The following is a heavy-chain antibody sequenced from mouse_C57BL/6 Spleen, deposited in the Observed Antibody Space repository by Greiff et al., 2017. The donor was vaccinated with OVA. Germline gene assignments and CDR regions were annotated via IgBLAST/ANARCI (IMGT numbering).Heavy chain of an antibody. J-gene: IGHJ4*01. V-gene: IGHV3-6*01. D-gene: IGHD2-12*01. CDR3: AREGNDNYAMDY. Sequence: EVKLQESGPGLVKPSQSLSLTCSVTGYSITSGYYWNWIRQFPGNKLEWMGYISYDGSNNYNPSLKNRISITRDTSKNQFFLKLNSVTTEDTATYYCAREGNDNYAMDYWGQGTSVTVSS. CDR2: ISYDGSN. CDR1: GYSITSGYY.